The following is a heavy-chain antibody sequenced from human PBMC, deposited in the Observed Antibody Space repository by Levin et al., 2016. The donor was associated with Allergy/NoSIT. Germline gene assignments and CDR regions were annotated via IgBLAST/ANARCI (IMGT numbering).Heavy chain of an antibody. CDR2: ISSSGSTI. D-gene: IGHD3-10*01. J-gene: IGHJ6*02. V-gene: IGHV3-11*04. Sequence: WIRQPPGKGLEWVSYISSSGSTIYYADSVKGRFTISRDNAKNSLYLQMNSLRAEDTAVYYCASLALSGSYPRDYYYYYGMDVWGQGTTVTVSS. CDR3: ASLALSGSYPRDYYYYYGMDV.